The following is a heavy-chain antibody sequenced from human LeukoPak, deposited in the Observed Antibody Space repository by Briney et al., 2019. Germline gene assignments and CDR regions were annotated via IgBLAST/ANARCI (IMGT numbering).Heavy chain of an antibody. Sequence: SKTLSLTYAVYGGSFSGYYWSWIRQPPGKGLEWIGEINHSGSTNYNPSLKSRVTISVDTSKNQFSLKLSSVTAADTAVYYCARFGRYYDSSGYYSSAFDIWGQGTMVTVSS. CDR3: ARFGRYYDSSGYYSSAFDI. D-gene: IGHD3-22*01. CDR1: GGSFSGYY. J-gene: IGHJ3*02. V-gene: IGHV4-34*01. CDR2: INHSGST.